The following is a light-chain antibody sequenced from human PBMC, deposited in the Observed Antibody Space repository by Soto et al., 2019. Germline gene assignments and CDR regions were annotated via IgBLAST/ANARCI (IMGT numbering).Light chain of an antibody. CDR2: EVS. J-gene: IGLJ1*01. V-gene: IGLV2-23*02. CDR3: CSYAGSSTSLYV. CDR1: SSDVGNYNL. Sequence: QSALTQPASVSGSPGQSITISCTGTSSDVGNYNLVSWYQQHPGKAPKLMIYEVSKRPSGVPNRFSGSKSGNTASLTISGLQAEDEADYYCCSYAGSSTSLYVFGSGTKLTVL.